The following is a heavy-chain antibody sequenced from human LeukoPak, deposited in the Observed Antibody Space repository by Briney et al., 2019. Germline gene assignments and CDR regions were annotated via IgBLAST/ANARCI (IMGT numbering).Heavy chain of an antibody. J-gene: IGHJ5*02. V-gene: IGHV3-30*18. CDR3: AKDGPSYSSVWYGGLGWFDP. Sequence: GGSLRLSCAASGFTFSSYGMHWVRQAPGKGLEWVAVISYDGSNKYYADSVKGRFTISRDNSKNTLYLQMNSLRAEDTAVYYCAKDGPSYSSVWYGGLGWFDPWGQGTLVTVSS. CDR1: GFTFSSYG. D-gene: IGHD6-19*01. CDR2: ISYDGSNK.